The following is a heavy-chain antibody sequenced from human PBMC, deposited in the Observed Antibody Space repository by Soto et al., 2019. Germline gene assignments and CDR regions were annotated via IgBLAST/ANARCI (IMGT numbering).Heavy chain of an antibody. CDR2: IDGDSGGT. CDR1: GYTFTNYY. V-gene: IGHV1-2*04. J-gene: IGHJ6*02. D-gene: IGHD1-26*01. Sequence: QVQLMQSGAEVKKPGASVKVSCKASGYTFTNYYIHWVRQAPGQGLEWLGWIDGDSGGTSYAQKFQGWVTMTRDTSINTGYMELSRLTSDDTAVYYCARTPNNGRAGVYGMDVWGQGTTVTVSS. CDR3: ARTPNNGRAGVYGMDV.